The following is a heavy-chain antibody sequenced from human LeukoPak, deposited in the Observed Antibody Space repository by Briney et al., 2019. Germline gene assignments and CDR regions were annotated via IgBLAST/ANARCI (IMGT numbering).Heavy chain of an antibody. CDR1: GFIFTNYW. Sequence: PGGSLRLSCAASGFIFTNYWMTWVRQTPGKGLEWVATIKEDGSDKHYVDSVKGRFTISRDNAKNSLFLQMSSLRADDTAVYYCATWGSIFGVTSFDYWGQGTLVTVSS. J-gene: IGHJ4*02. CDR2: IKEDGSDK. D-gene: IGHD3-3*01. CDR3: ATWGSIFGVTSFDY. V-gene: IGHV3-7*01.